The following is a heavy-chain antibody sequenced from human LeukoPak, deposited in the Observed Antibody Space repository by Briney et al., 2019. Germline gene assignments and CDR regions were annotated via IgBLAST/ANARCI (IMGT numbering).Heavy chain of an antibody. CDR1: GFTFSSYS. CDR2: ISSSSSYI. CDR3: ARDRAVAGTGANRFDP. V-gene: IGHV3-21*01. J-gene: IGHJ5*02. Sequence: PGGSLRLSCAASGFTFSSYSMNWVRQAPGKGLEWVSSISSSSSYIYYADSVKGRFTISRDNAKNSLYLQMNSLRAEDTAVYYCARDRAVAGTGANRFDPWGQGTLVTVSS. D-gene: IGHD6-19*01.